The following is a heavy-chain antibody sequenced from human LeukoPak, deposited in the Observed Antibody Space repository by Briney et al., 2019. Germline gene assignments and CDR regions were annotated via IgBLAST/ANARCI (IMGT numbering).Heavy chain of an antibody. Sequence: SVKVSCKASGGTFSSYAIRWVRQAPGQGLEWMGGIIPIFGTANYAQKFQGRVTITTDESTSTAYMELSSLRSEDTAVHYCARDSGSYEYYFDYSGQGTLVTVSS. CDR1: GGTFSSYA. CDR3: ARDSGSYEYYFDY. CDR2: IIPIFGTA. J-gene: IGHJ4*02. D-gene: IGHD1-26*01. V-gene: IGHV1-69*05.